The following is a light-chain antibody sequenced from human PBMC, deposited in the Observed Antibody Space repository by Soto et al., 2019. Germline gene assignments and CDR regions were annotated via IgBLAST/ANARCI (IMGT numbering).Light chain of an antibody. CDR3: QQYGSSPLT. J-gene: IGKJ4*01. CDR1: QSVSSSY. CDR2: GAS. V-gene: IGKV3-20*01. Sequence: DIVLTQSPGALSLSPGQRATLSCRPSQSVSSSYLAWYQQKPGQAPGLLIYGASSRATGIPDRFSGSGSGTDFTLTISRLEPEEFALYDCQQYGSSPLTFGRWTKVEIK.